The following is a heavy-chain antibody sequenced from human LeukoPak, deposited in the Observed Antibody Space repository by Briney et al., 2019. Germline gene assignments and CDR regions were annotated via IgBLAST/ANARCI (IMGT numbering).Heavy chain of an antibody. V-gene: IGHV4-38-2*02. CDR3: ARERSGYSLFDY. CDR2: IYHSGST. J-gene: IGHJ4*02. Sequence: SSETLSLTCTVSGYSIISGYYWGWIRQPPGKGLEWIGSIYHSGSTYYNPSLKSRVTISVDTSKNQFSLKLSSVTAADTAVYYCARERSGYSLFDYWGQGTLVTVSS. D-gene: IGHD3-22*01. CDR1: GYSIISGYY.